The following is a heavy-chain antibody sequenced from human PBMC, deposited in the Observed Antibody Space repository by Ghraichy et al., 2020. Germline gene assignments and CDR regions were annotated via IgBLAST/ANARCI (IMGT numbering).Heavy chain of an antibody. D-gene: IGHD6-19*01. J-gene: IGHJ4*02. Sequence: GGSLRLSCAVSGFTFRNYWMTWVRQAPGKGLEWVANIKQDGSETYYVASVKGRFTISRDNAKSSLYLEMNSLRAEDTAVYYCARDGGWYRSDYWGQGTLVTVSS. CDR3: ARDGGWYRSDY. CDR1: GFTFRNYW. V-gene: IGHV3-7*03. CDR2: IKQDGSET.